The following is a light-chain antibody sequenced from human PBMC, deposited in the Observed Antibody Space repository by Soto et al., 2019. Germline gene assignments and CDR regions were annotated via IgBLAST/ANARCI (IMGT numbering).Light chain of an antibody. CDR3: HEDDTSRRT. J-gene: IGKJ1*01. Sequence: EIVLTQSPGPLSSSPGERATLSCRASQSITRNYLAWYQQKSCQAPRLLIYGASSRATGIPDRFSGSASGIDFTITISRLAPEDFAVYFCHEDDTSRRTFGQGTKVDIK. CDR1: QSITRNY. V-gene: IGKV3-20*01. CDR2: GAS.